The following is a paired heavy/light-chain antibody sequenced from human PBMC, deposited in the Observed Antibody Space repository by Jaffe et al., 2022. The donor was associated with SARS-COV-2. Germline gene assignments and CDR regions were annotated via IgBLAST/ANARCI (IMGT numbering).Light chain of an antibody. J-gene: IGLJ1*01. CDR1: SSNIGANYD. CDR3: QSYDSRLSGYV. Sequence: QSVLTQPPSVSGAPGQRVTISCTGSSSNIGANYDVHWYQQLPGTAPKLLIYGNDNRPSGVPARFSGSKSGTSASLAISGLQAEDEADYYCQSYDSRLSGYVFGTGTKVTVL. V-gene: IGLV1-40*01. CDR2: GND.
Heavy chain of an antibody. V-gene: IGHV3-15*01. CDR1: GITFGNTW. J-gene: IGHJ4*02. D-gene: IGHD3-10*01. CDR2: IKSKTDGGTT. Sequence: VQLVESGGGLVKPGGSLRLSCAASGITFGNTWMSWVRQAPGKGLEWVGRIKSKTDGGTTDFAAPVKGRFTISRDDSKNTLYLQMNSLKTEDTAVYYCATVAGKFGYWGQGTLVTVSS. CDR3: ATVAGKFGY.